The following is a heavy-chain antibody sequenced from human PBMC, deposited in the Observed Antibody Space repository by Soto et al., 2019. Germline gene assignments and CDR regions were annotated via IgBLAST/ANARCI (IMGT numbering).Heavy chain of an antibody. Sequence: GGSLRLSCAASGFTFSSYAMSWVRQAPGKGLEWVSAISGSGGSTYYADSVEGRFTISRDDSKNTLYLQMNSLRAEDTAVYYYAKDLAYDSSGSYYGMDVWGQGTTVTVSS. CDR2: ISGSGGST. CDR1: GFTFSSYA. V-gene: IGHV3-23*01. D-gene: IGHD3-22*01. J-gene: IGHJ6*02. CDR3: AKDLAYDSSGSYYGMDV.